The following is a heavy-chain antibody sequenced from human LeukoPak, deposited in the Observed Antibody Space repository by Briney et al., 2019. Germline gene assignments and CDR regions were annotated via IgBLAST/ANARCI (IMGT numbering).Heavy chain of an antibody. D-gene: IGHD3-10*01. V-gene: IGHV3-30*18. CDR3: VKADLKNSYYIGKHLDV. J-gene: IGHJ4*02. CDR1: GFTFSSYG. CDR2: LSYDGSNK. Sequence: PGGSLRLSCVASGFTFSSYGMYWVRQAPGKELEWVAVLSYDGSNKYYADSVKGRFTISRDNSKNTLYLQMDSLRAEDTAMFYCVKADLKNSYYIGKHLDVWGQGTQVTVSS.